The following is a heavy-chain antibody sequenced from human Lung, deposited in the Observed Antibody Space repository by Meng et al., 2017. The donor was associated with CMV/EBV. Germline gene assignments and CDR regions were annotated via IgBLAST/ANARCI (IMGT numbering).Heavy chain of an antibody. J-gene: IGHJ4*02. CDR2: ISPDGSSA. CDR3: AAWAHILAVAPTGDDY. V-gene: IGHV3-74*03. CDR1: GFTFRSYW. D-gene: IGHD2-2*01. Sequence: SCAASGFTFRSYWMDWVRQAPGKGLVWVSRISPDGSSAAYADSVRGRFTISRDNAKNTLYLQMNSLRVEDTAVYYCAAWAHILAVAPTGDDYWGQGT.